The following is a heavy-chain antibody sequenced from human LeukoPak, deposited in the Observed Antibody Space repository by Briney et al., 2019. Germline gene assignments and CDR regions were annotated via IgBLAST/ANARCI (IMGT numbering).Heavy chain of an antibody. V-gene: IGHV4-4*02. CDR2: IYHSGST. Sequence: SETLSLTCAVSGVSISSSNWWSWVRQPPGKGLEWIGEIYHSGSTNYNPSLKSRVTISVDTSKNQFSLKLSSVTAADTAVYYCARGSAVVTNDYWGQGTLVTVSS. D-gene: IGHD2-21*02. CDR1: GVSISSSNW. J-gene: IGHJ4*02. CDR3: ARGSAVVTNDY.